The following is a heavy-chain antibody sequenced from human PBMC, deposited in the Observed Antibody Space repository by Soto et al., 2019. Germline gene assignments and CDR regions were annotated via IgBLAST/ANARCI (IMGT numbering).Heavy chain of an antibody. Sequence: QVQLQESGPGLVKPSETLSLTCTVSGGSISSYYWSWIRQPPGKGLEWIGYIYYSGSTNYNPSLRSRVTISVDTSKNQFTLTLSSVTAADTAVYYCARSRWFDPWGQGTLVTVSS. J-gene: IGHJ5*02. V-gene: IGHV4-59*01. CDR2: IYYSGST. CDR1: GGSISSYY. CDR3: ARSRWFDP.